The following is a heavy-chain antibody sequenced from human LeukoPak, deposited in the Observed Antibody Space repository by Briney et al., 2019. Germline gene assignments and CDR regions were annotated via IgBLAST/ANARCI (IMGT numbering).Heavy chain of an antibody. Sequence: GGSLRVSCAASGFTFSSYAMSWVRQAPGNGLEWVSAISGSGGSTYYADSVKGRFTISRDNSKNTLYLQMNSLRAEDTAVYYCAKDRASSTSLLLLFWGQGTLVTVSS. CDR3: AKDRASSTSLLLLF. CDR2: ISGSGGST. J-gene: IGHJ4*02. D-gene: IGHD2-2*01. V-gene: IGHV3-23*01. CDR1: GFTFSSYA.